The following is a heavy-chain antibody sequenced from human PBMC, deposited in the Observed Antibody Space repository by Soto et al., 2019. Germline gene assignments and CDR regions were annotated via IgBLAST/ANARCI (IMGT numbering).Heavy chain of an antibody. CDR1: GGSISSYD. Sequence: PSETLCLTCTVSGGSISSYDWSWIRQPPGKGLEWIGYIYYSASTNYSPSLKSRVTISVDTSKNQFSLNLSSVTAADTAVYYCARHLPYCGGDCYSLDYWGQGTLVTVSS. CDR3: ARHLPYCGGDCYSLDY. J-gene: IGHJ4*02. D-gene: IGHD2-21*02. CDR2: IYYSAST. V-gene: IGHV4-59*08.